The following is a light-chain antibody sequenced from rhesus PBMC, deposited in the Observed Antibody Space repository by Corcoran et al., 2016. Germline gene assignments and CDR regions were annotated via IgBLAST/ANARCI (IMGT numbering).Light chain of an antibody. CDR2: KAS. CDR1: QGISSW. J-gene: IGKJ1*01. Sequence: DIHMTQSPSSLSASVGDTVTITCRASQGISSWLAWYQQKPGKAPKLLIYKASSLQSGVPSRFSGSGSGTDFTLTVSNLQSDDFSTYYCQQYSSRPWTFGQGTKVGIK. V-gene: IGKV1-22*01. CDR3: QQYSSRPWT.